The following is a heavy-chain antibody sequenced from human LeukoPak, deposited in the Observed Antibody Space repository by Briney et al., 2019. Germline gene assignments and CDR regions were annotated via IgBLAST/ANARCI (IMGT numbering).Heavy chain of an antibody. CDR2: ISYDGSNK. D-gene: IGHD3-10*01. CDR1: GFTFSSYG. Sequence: GGSLRLSCAASGFTFSSYGMHWVRQAPGKGLEWVAVISYDGSNKYYADSVKGRFTISRDNSKNTLYLQMNSLRAEDTAVYYCARDQITMVRGAYFDYWGQGTLVTVSS. V-gene: IGHV3-30*03. CDR3: ARDQITMVRGAYFDY. J-gene: IGHJ4*02.